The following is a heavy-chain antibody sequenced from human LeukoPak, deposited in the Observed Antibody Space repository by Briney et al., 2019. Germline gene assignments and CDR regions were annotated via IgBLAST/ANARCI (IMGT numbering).Heavy chain of an antibody. CDR2: TYYSGST. CDR1: GGSISSSSYY. Sequence: SETLSLTCTVSGGSISSSSYYWGWIRQPPGKGLEWIGSTYYSGSTYYNPSLKSRVTISVDTSKNQFSLKLSSVTAADTAVYYCASLPTFLDAFDIWGQGTMVTVSS. CDR3: ASLPTFLDAFDI. V-gene: IGHV4-39*01. J-gene: IGHJ3*02.